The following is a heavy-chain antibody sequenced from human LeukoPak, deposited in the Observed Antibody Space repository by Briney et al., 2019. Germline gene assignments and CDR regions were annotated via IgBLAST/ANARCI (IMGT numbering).Heavy chain of an antibody. CDR3: AKDLGFGGYCRSTTCFYDY. D-gene: IGHD2-2*01. J-gene: IGHJ4*02. CDR1: RFSFSNYA. V-gene: IGHV3-23*01. Sequence: GGSLRLSCVPSRFSFSNYAMSWVCQAPGKGVEWISVIGTSGSNRNYAVSVRGRFTISRDNSKTTLYLQMNSLRAEDTAVYYCAKDLGFGGYCRSTTCFYDYWGQGTLVTVSS. CDR2: IGTSGSNR.